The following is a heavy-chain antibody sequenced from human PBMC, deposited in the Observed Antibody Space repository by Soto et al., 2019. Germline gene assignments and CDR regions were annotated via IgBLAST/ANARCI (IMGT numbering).Heavy chain of an antibody. CDR3: ARGVSPWELVSFWFDT. D-gene: IGHD1-26*01. Sequence: PSETLSLTCTVSGGSISSYYWSWIRQPPGKGLEWIGYIYYSGSTNYNPSLKSRVTISVDTSKNQFSLKLSSVTAADTAVYYCARGVSPWELVSFWFDTLCLGTLLTIYS. CDR1: GGSISSYY. J-gene: IGHJ5*02. CDR2: IYYSGST. V-gene: IGHV4-59*01.